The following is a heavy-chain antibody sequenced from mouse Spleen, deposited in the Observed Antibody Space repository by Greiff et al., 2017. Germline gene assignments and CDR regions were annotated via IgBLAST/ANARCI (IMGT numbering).Heavy chain of an antibody. V-gene: IGHV1-80*01. CDR1: GYAFSSYW. CDR3: ARWVRRRDFDY. Sequence: QVQLQQSGAELVKPGASVKISCKASGYAFSSYWMNWVKQRPGKGLEWIGQIYPGDGDTNYNGKFKGKATLTADKSSSTAYMQLSSLTSEDSAVYYCARWVRRRDFDYWGQGTTLTVSS. J-gene: IGHJ2*01. D-gene: IGHD2-14*01. CDR2: IYPGDGDT.